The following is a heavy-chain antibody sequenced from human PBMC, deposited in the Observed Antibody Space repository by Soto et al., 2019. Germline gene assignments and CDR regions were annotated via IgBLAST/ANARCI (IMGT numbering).Heavy chain of an antibody. V-gene: IGHV1-24*01. CDR3: ATSNRSRVGWGSYRFDY. CDR1: GYTLTELS. Sequence: ASVKVSCKVSGYTLTELSMHWVRQAPGKGLEWMGGFDPEDGETIYAQKFQGRVTMTEDTSTDTAYMELSSLRSEDTAVYYCATSNRSRVGWGSYRFDYWGQGTLVTVSS. CDR2: FDPEDGET. D-gene: IGHD3-16*02. J-gene: IGHJ4*02.